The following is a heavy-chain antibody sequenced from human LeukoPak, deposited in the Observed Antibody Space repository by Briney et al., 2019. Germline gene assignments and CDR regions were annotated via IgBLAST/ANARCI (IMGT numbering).Heavy chain of an antibody. Sequence: PSGSLTPSCAASGFTISSYAWSWIRQPPGKGLEWVSAISGSGGSTYYASSVRRGFTISRDNSKNTLYLQMNSLRAEDTAVYYCAKGDYSSSWYDRTLEHWYFDYWGRGTLATVSS. CDR2: ISGSGGST. J-gene: IGHJ4*02. CDR3: AKGDYSSSWYDRTLEHWYFDY. CDR1: GFTISSYA. V-gene: IGHV3-23*01. D-gene: IGHD6-13*01.